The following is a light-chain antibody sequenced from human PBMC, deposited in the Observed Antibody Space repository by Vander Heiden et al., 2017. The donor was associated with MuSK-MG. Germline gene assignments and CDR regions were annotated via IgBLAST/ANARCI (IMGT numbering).Light chain of an antibody. CDR2: QDD. CDR3: QAWDNNIVT. CDR1: NLGDKY. V-gene: IGLV3-1*01. Sequence: SYDVTQPPSVSVSPGQTATITCPGHNLGDKYTSWYQQKPGQSRVLVLYQDDKRPSGIPERFSGSTSGNTATLTIRGTQIMDEADYYCQAWDNNIVTFGEGTKLTVL. J-gene: IGLJ2*01.